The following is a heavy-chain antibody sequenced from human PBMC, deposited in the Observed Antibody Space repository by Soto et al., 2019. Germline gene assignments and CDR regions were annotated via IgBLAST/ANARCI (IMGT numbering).Heavy chain of an antibody. CDR1: GGTFSSYA. J-gene: IGHJ6*02. CDR3: ARAYYYDSSGYYNYYYGMDV. V-gene: IGHV1-69*12. CDR2: ILPIFGTA. D-gene: IGHD3-22*01. Sequence: QVQLVQSGAEVKKPGSSVKVSCKASGGTFSSYAISWVRQAPGQWLEWLGGILPIFGTANYAQKFQGRVTITADESTSTAYMELSSLRSEDTAVYYCARAYYYDSSGYYNYYYGMDVWGQGTTVTVSS.